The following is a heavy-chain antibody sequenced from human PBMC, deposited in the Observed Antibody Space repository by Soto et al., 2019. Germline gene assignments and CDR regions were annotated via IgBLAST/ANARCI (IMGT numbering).Heavy chain of an antibody. CDR2: IIPMFGTA. V-gene: IGHV1-69*12. Sequence: QVQLVQSGAEVKKPGSSVKVSCKASGGTFSSYAISWVRQAPGQGLEWMGGIIPMFGTANYAQKFQGRVTITADESTSTAYMELSSLRSEDTAVYYCARAGSEAAEFLEFQHWGQGTLVTVSS. D-gene: IGHD3-3*01. CDR3: ARAGSEAAEFLEFQH. J-gene: IGHJ1*01. CDR1: GGTFSSYA.